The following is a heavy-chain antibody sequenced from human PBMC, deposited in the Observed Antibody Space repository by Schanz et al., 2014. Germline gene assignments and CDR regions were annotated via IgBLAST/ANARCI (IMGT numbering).Heavy chain of an antibody. CDR1: GFSLNTYG. D-gene: IGHD3-9*01. CDR2: IWYDENNK. J-gene: IGHJ6*02. V-gene: IGHV3-33*01. CDR3: ARDSGPYYDKSMDV. Sequence: QAQLMESGGGVVQPGTSLILSCSVSGFSLNTYGIHWFRQPAGKGLEWVAVIWYDENNKCYADSVKGRFTISRDSPKNTLYLQMNSLRAEDTALYYCARDSGPYYDKSMDVWGQGTTVAVSS.